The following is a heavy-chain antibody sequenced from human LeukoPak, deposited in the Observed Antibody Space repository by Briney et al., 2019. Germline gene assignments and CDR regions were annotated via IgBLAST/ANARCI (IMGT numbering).Heavy chain of an antibody. CDR3: ARADWNDVRGD. CDR1: GFTLSSYS. CDR2: ISSSSSYI. D-gene: IGHD1-1*01. Sequence: PGGSLRLSCAASGFTLSSYSMNWVRQAPGKGLEWVSSISSSSSYIYYADSVKGRFTISRDNAKNSLYLQMNSLRAEDTAVYYCARADWNDVRGDWGQGTLVTVSS. J-gene: IGHJ4*02. V-gene: IGHV3-21*01.